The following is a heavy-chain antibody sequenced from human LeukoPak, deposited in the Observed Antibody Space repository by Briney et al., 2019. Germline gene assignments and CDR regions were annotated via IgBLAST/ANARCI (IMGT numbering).Heavy chain of an antibody. CDR3: ARPALEWFLYDAFDI. V-gene: IGHV3-30*03. CDR1: GFRFNTYW. J-gene: IGHJ3*02. Sequence: PGGSLRLSCAASGFRFNTYWMSWVRQAPGKGLEWVALISYDASNEYYVDSVKGRFTVSRDNSKNTLFLQMNSLRAEDTAVYYCARPALEWFLYDAFDIWGQGTMVTVSS. D-gene: IGHD3-3*01. CDR2: ISYDASNE.